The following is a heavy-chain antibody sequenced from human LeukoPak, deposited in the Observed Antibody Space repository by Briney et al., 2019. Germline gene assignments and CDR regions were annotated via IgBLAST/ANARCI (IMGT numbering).Heavy chain of an antibody. CDR1: GFTFSNCG. J-gene: IGHJ5*02. CDR3: AKDLIA. Sequence: GGSLRLSCAASGFTFSNCGMHWVRQAPGKGLQWVAFIRYDGSDKYYADSVKGRFAISRDNSKNTLYLQMNSLRGEDTAVYYCAKDLIAWGQGTLVTVSS. V-gene: IGHV3-30*02. CDR2: IRYDGSDK.